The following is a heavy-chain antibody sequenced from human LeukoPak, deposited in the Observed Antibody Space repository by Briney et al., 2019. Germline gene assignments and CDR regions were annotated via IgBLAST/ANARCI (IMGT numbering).Heavy chain of an antibody. V-gene: IGHV3-30*18. CDR3: AKEINGYYDSSGPQFDY. CDR1: GFTFSSYG. J-gene: IGHJ4*02. Sequence: TGGSLRLSCAASGFTFSSYGMHWVRQAPGKGLEWVAVISYDGSNKYYADSVKGRFTISRDNSKNTLYLQMNSLRAEDTAVYYCAKEINGYYDSSGPQFDYWGQGTLVTVSS. D-gene: IGHD3-22*01. CDR2: ISYDGSNK.